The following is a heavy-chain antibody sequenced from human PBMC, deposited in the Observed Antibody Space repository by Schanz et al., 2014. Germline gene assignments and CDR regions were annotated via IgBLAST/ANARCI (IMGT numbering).Heavy chain of an antibody. CDR3: ARAHGNNWYGKGLDY. CDR1: GFIFSNYG. D-gene: IGHD1-1*01. CDR2: IWSDGSGK. V-gene: IGHV3-33*01. Sequence: QVQLVESGGGVVQPGGSLRLSCAASGFIFSNYGMHWVRQAPGKGLEWVAVIWSDGSGKYYADSVKGRFTISRDNSKNTLYLQMNSLRADDTAVYFCARAHGNNWYGKGLDYWGQGTQXTVSS. J-gene: IGHJ4*02.